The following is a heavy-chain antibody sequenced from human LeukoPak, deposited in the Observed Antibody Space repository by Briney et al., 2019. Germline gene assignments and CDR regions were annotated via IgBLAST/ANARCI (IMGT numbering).Heavy chain of an antibody. CDR3: ARGPYSYDSSGAFDI. J-gene: IGHJ3*02. Sequence: SETLSLTCTVSGGSISSGSDYWSWIRQPAGKGLEWIGRIYFRGSTNYNPSLKSRVTISVDTSKNQFSLKLSSVTAADTAVYFCARGPYSYDSSGAFDIWGQGTMVTVSS. V-gene: IGHV4-61*02. D-gene: IGHD3-22*01. CDR1: GGSISSGSDY. CDR2: IYFRGST.